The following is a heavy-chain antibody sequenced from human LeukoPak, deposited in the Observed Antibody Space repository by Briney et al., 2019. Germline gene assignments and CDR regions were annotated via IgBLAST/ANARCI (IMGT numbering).Heavy chain of an antibody. D-gene: IGHD1-14*01. CDR2: VNLDGTDT. CDR1: GFTFTEYW. CDR3: VRTNTGWYFDL. Sequence: GSLRLSCAASGFTFTEYWMHWVRQTPGLGLVRVSRVNLDGTDTDYVDSVKGRFTISRDNTKNTVYLQMNSLRADDTAMYYCVRTNTGWYFDLWGRGTLVTVSS. J-gene: IGHJ2*01. V-gene: IGHV3-74*01.